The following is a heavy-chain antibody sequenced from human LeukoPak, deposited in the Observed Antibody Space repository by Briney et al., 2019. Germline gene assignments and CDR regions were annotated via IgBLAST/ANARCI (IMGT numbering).Heavy chain of an antibody. CDR1: GGTFSSYA. Sequence: ASVKVSCKASGGTFSSYAISWVRQAPGQGLEWMGGLIPIFGTANYAQKFQGRVTITADESTSTAYMELSSLRSEDTAVYYCTRVRAAAGSRYYYYGMDVWGQGTTVTVSS. D-gene: IGHD6-13*01. CDR3: TRVRAAAGSRYYYYGMDV. J-gene: IGHJ6*02. V-gene: IGHV1-69*13. CDR2: LIPIFGTA.